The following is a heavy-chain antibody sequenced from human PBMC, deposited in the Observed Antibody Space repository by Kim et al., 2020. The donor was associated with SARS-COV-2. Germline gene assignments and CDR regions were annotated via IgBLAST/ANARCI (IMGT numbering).Heavy chain of an antibody. CDR3: ARDWTGYGSGSYGMDV. CDR1: GFTFSSYA. J-gene: IGHJ6*02. CDR2: ISYDGSNK. V-gene: IGHV3-30*04. Sequence: GGSLRLSCAASGFTFSSYAMHWVRQAPGKGLEWVAVISYDGSNKYYADSVKGRFTISRDNSKNTLYLQMNSLRAEDTTVYYCARDWTGYGSGSYGMDVWGQGTTVTVSS. D-gene: IGHD3-10*01.